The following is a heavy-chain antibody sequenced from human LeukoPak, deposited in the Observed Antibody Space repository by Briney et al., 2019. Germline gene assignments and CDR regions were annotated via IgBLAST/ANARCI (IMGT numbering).Heavy chain of an antibody. CDR3: ARDRGDQYATSRGYSGYDWAHYYFDY. Sequence: GASVKVSCKASGYTFTGYYMHWVRQAPGQGLEWMGWINPNSGGTNYAQKFQGRVTMTRDTSISTAYMELSRLRSDDTAVYYCARDRGDQYATSRGYSGYDWAHYYFDYWGQGTLVTVSS. CDR2: INPNSGGT. J-gene: IGHJ4*02. CDR1: GYTFTGYY. D-gene: IGHD5-12*01. V-gene: IGHV1-2*02.